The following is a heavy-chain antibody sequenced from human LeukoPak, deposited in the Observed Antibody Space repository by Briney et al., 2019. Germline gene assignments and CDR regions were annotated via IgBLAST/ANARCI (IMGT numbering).Heavy chain of an antibody. Sequence: PSQTLSLTCTVSGGSISSGSYYWSWIRQPAGKGLEWIGRIYTSGYTNYNPSPKSRVTMSVDTSKNQFSLKLNSLTAADAAVYYCARDCSGGSCYSGVVDYWGQGTLVTVSS. CDR3: ARDCSGGSCYSGVVDY. D-gene: IGHD2-15*01. CDR1: GGSISSGSYY. J-gene: IGHJ4*02. CDR2: IYTSGYT. V-gene: IGHV4-61*02.